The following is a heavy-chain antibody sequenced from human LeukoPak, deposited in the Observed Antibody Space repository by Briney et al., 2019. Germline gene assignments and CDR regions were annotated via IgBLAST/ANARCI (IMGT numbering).Heavy chain of an antibody. CDR3: ARRRDGYSRYYYYYMDV. V-gene: IGHV5-51*01. J-gene: IGHJ6*03. CDR1: GYSFSSYW. Sequence: GESLKISCKGSGYSFSSYWIGWVRQMPGKGLEWMGIIYPGDSETRYSPSFQGQVTISADKSISTAYLQWSSLKASDTAMYYCARRRDGYSRYYYYYMDVWGKGTTVTVSS. CDR2: IYPGDSET. D-gene: IGHD5-24*01.